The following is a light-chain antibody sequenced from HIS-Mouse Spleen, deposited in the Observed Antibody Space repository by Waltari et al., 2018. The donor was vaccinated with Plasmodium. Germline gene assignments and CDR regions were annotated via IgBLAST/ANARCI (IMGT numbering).Light chain of an antibody. V-gene: IGKV1-5*03. CDR3: QQYNSYWT. Sequence: DIQMTQSPSTRSASVGDRVTITGRARQSISSWLAWYQQKPGKAPKLLIYKASSLESGVPSSFSGSGSGTDFTLPISSLQPDDFATYYCQQYNSYWTFGQGTKVEIK. J-gene: IGKJ1*01. CDR2: KAS. CDR1: QSISSW.